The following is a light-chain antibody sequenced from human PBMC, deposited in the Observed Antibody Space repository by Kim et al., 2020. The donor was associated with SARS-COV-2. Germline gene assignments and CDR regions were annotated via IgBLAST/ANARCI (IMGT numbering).Light chain of an antibody. CDR1: RSVSSN. Sequence: SPGERATHSCRARRSVSSNLAWYQHKPGQAPRLLIYGASTRATGIPARFSGSGSGTEFTLTISSLQSEDLAIYYCQQYKNWLTWTFGQGTKVDIK. CDR3: QQYKNWLTWT. V-gene: IGKV3-15*01. J-gene: IGKJ1*01. CDR2: GAS.